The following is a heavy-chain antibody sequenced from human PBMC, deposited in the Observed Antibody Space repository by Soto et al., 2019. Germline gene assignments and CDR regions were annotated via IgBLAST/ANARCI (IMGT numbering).Heavy chain of an antibody. J-gene: IGHJ4*02. D-gene: IGHD1-26*01. CDR2: IKSKTDGGTT. CDR3: TPRRGAEGFDY. V-gene: IGHV3-15*01. CDR1: GFTFSNAW. Sequence: PVGSLRLSCAASGFTFSNAWMSWVRQAPGKGLEWVGRIKSKTDGGTTDYAAPVKGRFTISRDDSKNTLYLQMNSLKTEDTAVYYCTPRRGAEGFDYWGQGTLVTVSS.